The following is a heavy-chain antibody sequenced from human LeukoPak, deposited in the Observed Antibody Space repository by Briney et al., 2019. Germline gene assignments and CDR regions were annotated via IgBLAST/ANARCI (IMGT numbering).Heavy chain of an antibody. CDR2: ISSSSSTI. D-gene: IGHD6-13*01. CDR3: ARARYSSSWYSDY. V-gene: IGHV3-48*02. Sequence: PGGSLRLSCAASGFTFSSYSMNWVRQAPGKGREWVSYISSSSSTIYYADSVKGRFTISRDNAKNSLYLQMNSLRDEDTAVYYCARARYSSSWYSDYWGQGTLVTVSS. CDR1: GFTFSSYS. J-gene: IGHJ4*02.